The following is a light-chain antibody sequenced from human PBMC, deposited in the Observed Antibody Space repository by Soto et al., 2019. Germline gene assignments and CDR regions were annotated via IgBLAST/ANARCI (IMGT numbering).Light chain of an antibody. CDR2: DAS. CDR3: QQHNSYPLT. CDR1: QSISSW. J-gene: IGKJ4*01. V-gene: IGKV1-5*01. Sequence: GERVTITCRASQSISSWLAWYQQKPGKAPKLLIYDASSLESGVPSRFSGSGSGTEFTLTISSLQPDDFATYYCQQHNSYPLTFGGGTKVDIK.